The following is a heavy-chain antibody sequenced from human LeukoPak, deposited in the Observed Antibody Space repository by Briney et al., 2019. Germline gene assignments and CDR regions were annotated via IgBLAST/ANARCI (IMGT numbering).Heavy chain of an antibody. V-gene: IGHV1-2*02. CDR1: GYTFTDYY. D-gene: IGHD5-12*01. J-gene: IGHJ5*02. CDR3: ARDNSVGDSAWWFDP. CDR2: INPHSGGT. Sequence: ASVKVSCKASGYTFTDYYMHWVRQAPGQRLDWMGWINPHSGGTDHAQKFQGRVTMTRDMATSTDYMEVSSLRSEDTAVYYCARDNSVGDSAWWFDPWGQGTLVTVSS.